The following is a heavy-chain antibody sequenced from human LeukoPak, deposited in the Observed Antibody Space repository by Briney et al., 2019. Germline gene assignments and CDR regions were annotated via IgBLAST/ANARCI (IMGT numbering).Heavy chain of an antibody. J-gene: IGHJ6*04. CDR3: AELGITMIGGV. D-gene: IGHD3-10*02. V-gene: IGHV3-66*01. Sequence: GGSLRLSCAASGFTVSGHYVNWVRQAPGKGLEWVSVIYSGGSTYYAGSVKGRFTFSRDNSKNTVYLQMNSLRVEDTAVYYCAELGITMIGGVWGKGTTVTISS. CDR2: IYSGGST. CDR1: GFTVSGHY.